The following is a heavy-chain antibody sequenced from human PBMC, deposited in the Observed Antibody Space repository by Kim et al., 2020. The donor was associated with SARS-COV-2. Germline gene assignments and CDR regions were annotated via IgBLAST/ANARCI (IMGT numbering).Heavy chain of an antibody. CDR1: GGSISSSSYY. CDR2: IYYSGNT. V-gene: IGHV4-39*01. D-gene: IGHD3-9*01. Sequence: SETLSLTCTVSGGSISSSSYYWGWIRQPPGKGLEWIGSIYYSGNTYYNPSLKSRVTISVDTSKNQFSLKLSSVTAADTAVYYCARHSDILTGYDYGMDVWGQGTTVTVSS. J-gene: IGHJ6*02. CDR3: ARHSDILTGYDYGMDV.